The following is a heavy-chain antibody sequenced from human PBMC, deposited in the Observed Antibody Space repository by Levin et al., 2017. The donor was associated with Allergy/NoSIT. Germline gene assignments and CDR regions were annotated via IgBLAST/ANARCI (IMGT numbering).Heavy chain of an antibody. CDR2: IYNDGST. V-gene: IGHV3-66*02. Sequence: GGSLRLSCAASEFTVSNNYMSWVRQVPEKGLEWVSRIYNDGSTFYADSVKGRFTLSRDNSNNTLYLQMNSLRPDDTAVYYCAREINYYGSGTYYYHYYMEVWGRGTTVTVS. CDR1: EFTVSNNY. CDR3: AREINYYGSGTYYYHYYMEV. J-gene: IGHJ6*03. D-gene: IGHD3-10*01.